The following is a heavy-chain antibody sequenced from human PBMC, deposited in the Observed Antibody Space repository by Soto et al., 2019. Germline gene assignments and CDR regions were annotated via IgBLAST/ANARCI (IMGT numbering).Heavy chain of an antibody. Sequence: QVQLVESGGGVVQPGRSERLSCSASGFNFGHYAMHWVRQAPGKGLEWVAALSFDRSNEYYADSLRGRFTISRDNSKNTLYLQMNSLRAEDTAVYYCARVEYSFGTPFLDYWGQGTLVTVSS. CDR2: LSFDRSNE. CDR3: ARVEYSFGTPFLDY. D-gene: IGHD3-16*01. CDR1: GFNFGHYA. J-gene: IGHJ4*02. V-gene: IGHV3-30-3*01.